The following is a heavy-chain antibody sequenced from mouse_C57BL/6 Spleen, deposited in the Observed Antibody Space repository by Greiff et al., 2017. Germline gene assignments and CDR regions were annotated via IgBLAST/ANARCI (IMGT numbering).Heavy chain of an antibody. D-gene: IGHD2-1*01. CDR2: IYPGDGDT. CDR1: GYAFSSYW. Sequence: VQRVESGAELVKPGASVKISCKASGYAFSSYWMNWVKQRPGKGLEWIGQIYPGDGDTNYNGKFKGKATLTADKSSSTAYMQLSSLTSEDSAVYFCARRQIYSLYWYFDVWGTGTTVTVSS. CDR3: ARRQIYSLYWYFDV. J-gene: IGHJ1*03. V-gene: IGHV1-80*01.